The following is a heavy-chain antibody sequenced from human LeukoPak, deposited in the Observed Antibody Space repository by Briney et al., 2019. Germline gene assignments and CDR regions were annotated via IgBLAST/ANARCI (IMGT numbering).Heavy chain of an antibody. CDR3: ARGSEWELLTDWFDP. Sequence: PGGSLRLSCAASGFTLSSYSMNWVRQAPGKGLEWVANIKQDGGEKYYVDSVKGRFTISRDNAKNSLYRQMNSLRAEDTAVYYCARGSEWELLTDWFDPWGQGTLVTVSS. J-gene: IGHJ5*02. D-gene: IGHD1-26*01. CDR2: IKQDGGEK. V-gene: IGHV3-7*01. CDR1: GFTLSSYS.